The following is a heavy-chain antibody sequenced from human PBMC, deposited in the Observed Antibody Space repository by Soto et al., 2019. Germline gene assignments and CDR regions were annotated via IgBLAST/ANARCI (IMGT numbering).Heavy chain of an antibody. CDR2: ISYNGRA. CDR1: GESVSSTTYF. CDR3: ARSHGVY. Sequence: PSETLSLTCTVSGESVSSTTYFWGWIRQPPGKGLEWIGMISYNGRASYNPSLKGRVTMSIDTSKNQFSLRLTSVTAPDTAVYYCARSHGVYWSQGTLVTVSS. J-gene: IGHJ4*02. V-gene: IGHV4-39*01.